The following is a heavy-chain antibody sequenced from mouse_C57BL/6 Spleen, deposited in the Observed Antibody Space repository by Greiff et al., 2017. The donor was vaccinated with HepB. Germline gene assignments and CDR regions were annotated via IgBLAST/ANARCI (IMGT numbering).Heavy chain of an antibody. J-gene: IGHJ1*03. D-gene: IGHD2-1*01. CDR1: EYEFPSHD. CDR2: INSDGGST. V-gene: IGHV5-2*01. CDR3: ARRYGNYWYFDV. Sequence: EVQLVESGGGLVQPGESLKLSCESNEYEFPSHDMSWVRKTPEKGLELVAAINSDGGSTYYPDTMERRFIISRDNTTKTPYLQMSSLRSEDTAVYYCARRYGNYWYFDVWGTGTTVTVSS.